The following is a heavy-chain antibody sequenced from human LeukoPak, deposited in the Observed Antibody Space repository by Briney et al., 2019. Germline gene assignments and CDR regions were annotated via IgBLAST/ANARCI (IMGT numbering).Heavy chain of an antibody. CDR3: ARGTGYYDSSGPHFDY. D-gene: IGHD3-22*01. V-gene: IGHV3-20*04. CDR1: GFTFDDYG. J-gene: IGHJ4*02. Sequence: GGSLRLSCAASGFTFDDYGMSWVRQAPGKGLEWVSGINWNGGSTGYADSVKGRFTISRDNAKNSLYLQMNSLRAEDTALYYCARGTGYYDSSGPHFDYWGQGTLVTVSS. CDR2: INWNGGST.